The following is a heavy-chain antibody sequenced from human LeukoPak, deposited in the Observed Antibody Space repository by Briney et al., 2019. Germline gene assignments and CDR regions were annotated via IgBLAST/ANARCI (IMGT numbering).Heavy chain of an antibody. CDR3: ARQAPRRWSYYFDY. CDR1: GGSISSDY. Sequence: PSETLSLTCTVSGGSISSDYWSWVRQPPGKGLEWIGYIYYSGSTNYNPSLKSRVTISVDTSKNQFSLKLSSVTAADTAVYYCARQAPRRWSYYFDYWGQGTLVTVSS. J-gene: IGHJ4*02. CDR2: IYYSGST. D-gene: IGHD4-23*01. V-gene: IGHV4-59*08.